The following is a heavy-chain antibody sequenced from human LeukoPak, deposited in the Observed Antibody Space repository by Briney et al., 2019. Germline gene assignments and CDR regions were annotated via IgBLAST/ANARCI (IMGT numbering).Heavy chain of an antibody. Sequence: GGSLRLSCAASGFTFSDYRMNWVRQAPGQGLEWVASIKHDGSEIYYVDSLMGRFTISRDNAKNSLYLQMNSLRAEDTAVYYCARFAVAGLYYFDYWGQGTLVTVSS. D-gene: IGHD6-19*01. CDR1: GFTFSDYR. J-gene: IGHJ4*02. CDR3: ARFAVAGLYYFDY. CDR2: IKHDGSEI. V-gene: IGHV3-7*04.